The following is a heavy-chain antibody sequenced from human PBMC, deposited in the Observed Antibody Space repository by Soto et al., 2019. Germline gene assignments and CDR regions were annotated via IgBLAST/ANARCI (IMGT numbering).Heavy chain of an antibody. J-gene: IGHJ4*02. V-gene: IGHV4-31*03. CDR1: GGSISRSGYF. Sequence: SETLSLTCTVSGGSISRSGYFWSWIRQHPGKGLEWIGYIYDSGSTYYNPSLKSRASLSVDTSKNQFSLNLTSVTAADTAMYYCAKSSRVYFDYWGQGTLVTVSS. CDR3: AKSSRVYFDY. CDR2: IYDSGST.